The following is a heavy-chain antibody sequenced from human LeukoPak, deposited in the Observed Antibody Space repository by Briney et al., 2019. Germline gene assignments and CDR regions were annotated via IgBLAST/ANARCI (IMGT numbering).Heavy chain of an antibody. CDR1: GGSISSYY. CDR3: AGGRSWYCTDY. D-gene: IGHD6-13*01. Sequence: SETLSLTCTVSGGSISSYYWSWIRQPPGNGLEWIGYIYYSGSTNYNPSLKSRVTISVDTSKNQFSLKLSSVTAADTAVYYCAGGRSWYCTDYWGQGTLVTVSS. CDR2: IYYSGST. V-gene: IGHV4-59*01. J-gene: IGHJ4*02.